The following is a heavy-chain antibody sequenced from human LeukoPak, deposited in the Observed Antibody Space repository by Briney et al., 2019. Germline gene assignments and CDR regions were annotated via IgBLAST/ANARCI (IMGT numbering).Heavy chain of an antibody. V-gene: IGHV3-23*01. CDR1: GFTFSSYA. Sequence: PGGSLRLSCAASGFTFSSYAMSWVRQAPGKGLEWVSGISGSGGSTYSADSVKGRFTISRDDSKNTLYLQMNSLRAEDTAVYYCAKHTYYYDSSGYLFDYWGQGTLVTVSS. D-gene: IGHD3-22*01. CDR3: AKHTYYYDSSGYLFDY. CDR2: ISGSGGST. J-gene: IGHJ4*02.